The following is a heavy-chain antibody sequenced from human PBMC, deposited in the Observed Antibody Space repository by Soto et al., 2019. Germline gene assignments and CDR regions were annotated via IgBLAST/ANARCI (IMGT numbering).Heavy chain of an antibody. V-gene: IGHV4-39*01. D-gene: IGHD3-3*01. CDR3: ARQGDFWSGSGDFDY. J-gene: IGHJ4*02. Sequence: QLQLHESGPGLVKPSETLSLTCSVSGGSISSNNYYWGWIRQPPGKGLEWIGNIYYNGFTYYNPSLKSRVTISVDTSKNQFSLKLTSVTATDTAVYYCARQGDFWSGSGDFDYWGQGILVHVSS. CDR2: IYYNGFT. CDR1: GGSISSNNYY.